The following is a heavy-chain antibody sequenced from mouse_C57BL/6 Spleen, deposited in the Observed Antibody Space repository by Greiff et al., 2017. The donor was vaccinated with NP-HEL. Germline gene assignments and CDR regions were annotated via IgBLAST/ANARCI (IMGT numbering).Heavy chain of an antibody. CDR3: SRDYDGYAMDY. CDR2: IDPSDSYT. D-gene: IGHD2-4*01. Sequence: QVQLQQPGAELVRPGTSVKLSCKASGYTFTSYWMHWVKQRPGQGLEWIGVIDPSDSYTNYNQKFKGKATLTVDTSSSTASMQLSSLTSEDSAVDYCSRDYDGYAMDYWGQGTSVTVSS. J-gene: IGHJ4*01. CDR1: GYTFTSYW. V-gene: IGHV1-59*01.